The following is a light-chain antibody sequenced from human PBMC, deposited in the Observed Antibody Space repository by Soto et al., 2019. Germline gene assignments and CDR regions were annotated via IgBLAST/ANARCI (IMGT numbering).Light chain of an antibody. V-gene: IGKV3-11*01. CDR1: QSVSSY. Sequence: EIVFTQSPATLSLSPGERATLSCRASQSVSSYLAWYQQKPGQAPRLLIYDASNRATGIPARCSGSVSGTDFTLTISSLEPEDFAVYYCQQRSNWSPVYTFGQGTKVEIK. CDR3: QQRSNWSPVYT. J-gene: IGKJ2*01. CDR2: DAS.